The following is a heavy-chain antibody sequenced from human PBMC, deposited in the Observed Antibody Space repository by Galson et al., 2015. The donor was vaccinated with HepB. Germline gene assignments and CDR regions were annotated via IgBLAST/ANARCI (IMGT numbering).Heavy chain of an antibody. Sequence: HWVRQAPGKGLEWVAVISYDGSNKYYADSVKGRFTISRDNSKNTLYLQMNSLRAEDTAVYYCAKVEAVAWFDPWGQGTLVTVSS. CDR3: AKVEAVAWFDP. CDR2: ISYDGSNK. D-gene: IGHD6-19*01. J-gene: IGHJ5*02. V-gene: IGHV3-30*18.